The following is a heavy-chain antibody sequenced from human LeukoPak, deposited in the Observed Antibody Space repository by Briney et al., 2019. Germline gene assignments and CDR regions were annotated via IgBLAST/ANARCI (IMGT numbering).Heavy chain of an antibody. CDR3: ACRFYDSSGYLADY. CDR1: GFNFTGYW. D-gene: IGHD3-22*01. CDR2: LYSDGRSL. V-gene: IGHV3-74*03. J-gene: IGHJ4*02. Sequence: GGSLRLSCAGSGFNFTGYWMHWVRQAPGKGLEWISRLYSDGRSLTYADSVMGRFTISRDNAKNMLYLQMNSLRAEDTAVYYCACRFYDSSGYLADYWGQGTLVTVSS.